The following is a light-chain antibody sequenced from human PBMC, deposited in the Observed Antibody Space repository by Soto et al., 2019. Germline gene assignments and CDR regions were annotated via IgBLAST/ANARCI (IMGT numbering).Light chain of an antibody. Sequence: EIVLTQSPGTLSLSPGERATLSCRASQSVSSSYLAWYQQRPGQAPRLLIYGASSRATGITDRFSGSGSGTDFTLTISRLEPEDFAVYYCPQYGSSPWTFGQGTKVEIK. CDR3: PQYGSSPWT. CDR2: GAS. V-gene: IGKV3-20*01. J-gene: IGKJ1*01. CDR1: QSVSSSY.